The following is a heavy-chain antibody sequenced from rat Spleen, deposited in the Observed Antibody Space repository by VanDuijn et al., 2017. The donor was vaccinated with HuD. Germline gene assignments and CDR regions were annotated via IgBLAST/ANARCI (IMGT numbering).Heavy chain of an antibody. CDR1: GFSLSSYG. Sequence: QVQVKESGPGLVQPSQTLSLTCTVSGFSLSSYGVIWVRQPPGKGLEWMGGIWGGGSKDYNSALKSRLTISRDTSKSQVFLKMNSLQTDDTAIYFCARSLGGYTQHWFAYWGQGTLITVSS. D-gene: IGHD1-11*01. J-gene: IGHJ3*01. V-gene: IGHV2-1*01. CDR2: IWGGGSK. CDR3: ARSLGGYTQHWFAY.